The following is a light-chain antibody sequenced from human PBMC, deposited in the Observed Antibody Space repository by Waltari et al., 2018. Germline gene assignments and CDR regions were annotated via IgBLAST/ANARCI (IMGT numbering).Light chain of an antibody. V-gene: IGLV1-40*01. J-gene: IGLJ3*02. Sequence: QPVLTQPPSMSGAPGQKLTIPCTAASSNFGAGYDVQWYQQFPGTASKLLIFGNTNRPAGVPGRFSGSRSGTSASLAIAGLQSEDEAVYCQSFDSSLSASVFGIGTKLTVL. CDR3: QSFDSSLSASV. CDR2: GNT. CDR1: SSNFGAGYD.